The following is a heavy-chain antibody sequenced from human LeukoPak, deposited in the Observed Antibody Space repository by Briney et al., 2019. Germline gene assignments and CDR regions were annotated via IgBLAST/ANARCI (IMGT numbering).Heavy chain of an antibody. J-gene: IGHJ4*02. CDR1: GGSISSYY. D-gene: IGHD3-9*01. Sequence: PSETLSLTCTVSGGSISSYYWSWIRQPPGKGLEWIGYIYYSGSTYYNPSLKSRVTISVDTSKNQFSLKLSSVTAADTAVYYCARDYYDILTGYYIDYWGQGTLVTVSS. CDR3: ARDYYDILTGYYIDY. CDR2: IYYSGST. V-gene: IGHV4-59*12.